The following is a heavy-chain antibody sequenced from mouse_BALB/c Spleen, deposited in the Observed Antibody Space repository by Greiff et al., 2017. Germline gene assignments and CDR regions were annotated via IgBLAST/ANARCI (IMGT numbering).Heavy chain of an antibody. V-gene: IGHV1-87*01. CDR1: GYTFTSYW. D-gene: IGHD1-1*01. CDR2: IYPGDGDT. CDR3: ARHYYGSSPYAMDY. J-gene: IGHJ4*01. Sequence: QVQLQQSGAELARPGASVKLSCKASGYTFTSYWMQWVKQRPGQGLEWIGAIYPGDGDTRYTQKFKGKATLTADKSSSTAYMQLSSLASEDSAVYYCARHYYGSSPYAMDYWGQGTSVTVSS.